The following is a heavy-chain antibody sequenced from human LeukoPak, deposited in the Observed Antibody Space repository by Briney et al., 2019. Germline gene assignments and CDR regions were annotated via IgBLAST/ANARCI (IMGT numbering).Heavy chain of an antibody. CDR3: ARGFQLPHPLEDWLDP. CDR1: GYTFTGYY. J-gene: IGHJ5*02. V-gene: IGHV1-2*02. D-gene: IGHD2-2*01. CDR2: VNPNNGGT. Sequence: ASVKVSCKASGYTFTGYYIHWVRQAPGQGLEWMGWVNPNNGGTIYAQKLQGRVTMTRDTSISTAYMELSGLRSDDTAVYYCARGFQLPHPLEDWLDPWGQGTLVTVSS.